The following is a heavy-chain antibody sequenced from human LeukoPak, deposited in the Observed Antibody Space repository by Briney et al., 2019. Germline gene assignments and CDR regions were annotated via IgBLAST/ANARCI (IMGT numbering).Heavy chain of an antibody. V-gene: IGHV3-74*01. D-gene: IGHD3-10*02. CDR2: IETDGTTS. Sequence: QPGGSLRLSCAASGFTFNLNRIHWVRQVRGKGVEWISWIETDGTTSGYLRSVKGRFTISRDNAKNSLFLQMNSLRAEDTAVYYCAELGITMIGGVWGKGTTVTISS. CDR3: AELGITMIGGV. CDR1: GFTFNLNR. J-gene: IGHJ6*04.